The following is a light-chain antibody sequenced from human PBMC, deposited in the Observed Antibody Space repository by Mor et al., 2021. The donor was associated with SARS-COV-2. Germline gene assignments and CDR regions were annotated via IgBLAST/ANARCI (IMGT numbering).Light chain of an antibody. J-gene: IGLJ1*01. V-gene: IGLV2-23*02. Sequence: LICGFQQYPGTAPKLIISEVTKRPSGVSDRFSGSKSGNTASLTISELQADDEADYYCYSYAGKNTFVFGTGTKVTVL. CDR3: YSYAGKNTFV. CDR1: L. CDR2: EVT.